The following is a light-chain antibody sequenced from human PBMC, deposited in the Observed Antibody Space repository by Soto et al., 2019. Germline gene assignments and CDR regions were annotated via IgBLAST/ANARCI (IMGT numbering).Light chain of an antibody. V-gene: IGLV2-14*01. CDR1: SSDVGNYNY. CDR2: DVS. J-gene: IGLJ1*01. CDR3: SSYTSSSTGV. Sequence: QSALTQPASVSGSPGQSITISCTGTSSDVGNYNYVSWYQQHPGKAPKLMVYDVSYRPSGVSNRFSGSKSGNTASLTISGLQAEDEADYYCSSYTSSSTGVLGTGTKVTVL.